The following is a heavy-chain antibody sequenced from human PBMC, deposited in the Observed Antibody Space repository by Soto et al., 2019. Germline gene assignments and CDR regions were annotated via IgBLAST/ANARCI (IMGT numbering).Heavy chain of an antibody. V-gene: IGHV3-30*18. Sequence: QVQLVESGGGEVQPGRSLTISCAASGFTFNTYGMHWVRQTPGKGLEWVAAISYVGTNKYYSDSVKGRFTIVRDNFKNTLTLQINNLRADDTAVYSCAKDLQSYGDYDYYCYGMDVWGLGTRVTVSS. CDR3: AKDLQSYGDYDYYCYGMDV. D-gene: IGHD4-17*01. CDR2: ISYVGTNK. CDR1: GFTFNTYG. J-gene: IGHJ6*02.